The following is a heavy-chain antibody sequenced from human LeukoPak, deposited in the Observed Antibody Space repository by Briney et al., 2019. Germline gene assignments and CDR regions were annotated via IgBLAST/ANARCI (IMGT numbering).Heavy chain of an antibody. CDR1: GFTFSTYS. CDR2: ISSSSSTI. Sequence: GGSLRLSCAASGFTFSTYSMKWVRQAPGKGLEWVSYISSSSSTIYYADSVKGRFTISRDNAKNTVYLQMNSLRPEDTAIYYCAKDGLLLNIYDHYYYYMDVWGKGTTVTVSS. D-gene: IGHD3/OR15-3a*01. V-gene: IGHV3-48*01. CDR3: AKDGLLLNIYDHYYYYMDV. J-gene: IGHJ6*03.